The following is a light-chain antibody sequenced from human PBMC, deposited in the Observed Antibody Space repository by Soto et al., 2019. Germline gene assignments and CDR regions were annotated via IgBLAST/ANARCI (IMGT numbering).Light chain of an antibody. CDR2: GAS. CDR1: QSVDSN. CDR3: QQYDNWPLT. Sequence: EIVMTQSPATLSVSPGERATLSCRASQSVDSNLAWYQQKPGQAPRLLIFGASTRATGIPARFSGSGSGTDFTLTISRLQSEDFGVYFCQQYDNWPLTFGGGTKGEI. V-gene: IGKV3D-15*01. J-gene: IGKJ4*01.